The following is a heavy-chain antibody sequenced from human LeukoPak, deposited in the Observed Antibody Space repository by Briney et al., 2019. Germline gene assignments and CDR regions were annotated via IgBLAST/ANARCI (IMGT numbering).Heavy chain of an antibody. CDR1: GFTFSSYW. CDR2: IKQDESEK. Sequence: SGGSLRLSCAASGFTFSSYWMSWVRQAPGKGLEWVANIKQDESEKYYVGSVKGRFTISRDNAKNSLYLQMNSLRAEDTAVYYCARVSSKATVRGLITKKNYYYYYMDVWGKGTTITVSS. D-gene: IGHD3-10*01. V-gene: IGHV3-7*01. J-gene: IGHJ6*03. CDR3: ARVSSKATVRGLITKKNYYYYYMDV.